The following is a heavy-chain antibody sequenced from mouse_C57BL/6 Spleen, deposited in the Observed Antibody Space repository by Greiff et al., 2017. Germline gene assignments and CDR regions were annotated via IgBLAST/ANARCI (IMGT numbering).Heavy chain of an antibody. CDR3: ARYVYNYGGDAMDY. CDR1: GYTFTSYW. J-gene: IGHJ4*01. V-gene: IGHV1-55*01. Sequence: QVQLQQSGAELVKPGASVKMSCKASGYTFTSYWITWVKQRPGQGLEWIGDIYPGSGSTNYNEKFKSKATLTVDTSSSTAYMQLSSLTSEESAVYYCARYVYNYGGDAMDYGGQGTSVTVSS. CDR2: IYPGSGST. D-gene: IGHD1-1*02.